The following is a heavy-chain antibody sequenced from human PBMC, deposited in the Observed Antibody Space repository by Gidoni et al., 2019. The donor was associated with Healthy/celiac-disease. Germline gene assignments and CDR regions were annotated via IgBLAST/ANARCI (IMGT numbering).Heavy chain of an antibody. V-gene: IGHV3-33*01. CDR2: IWYDGSNK. CDR3: ARVLRPYKYYYYGMDV. Sequence: QVQLVESGGGVVQPGRSLRLSCEASGFTFSSYGMHWVRQAPGKGLEWVAVIWYDGSNKYYADSVKGRFTISRDNSKNTLYLQMNSLRAEDTAVYYCARVLRPYKYYYYGMDVWGQGTTVTVSS. J-gene: IGHJ6*02. CDR1: GFTFSSYG. D-gene: IGHD1-1*01.